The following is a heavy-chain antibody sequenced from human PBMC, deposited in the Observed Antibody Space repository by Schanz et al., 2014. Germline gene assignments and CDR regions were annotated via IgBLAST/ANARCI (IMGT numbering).Heavy chain of an antibody. V-gene: IGHV3-23*01. CDR3: VKTDAGWRFDY. D-gene: IGHD6-19*01. Sequence: EQVLESGGGFVQPGGSLRLSCATSGFTFTTFAMTWVRQAPGKGLEWVSGISDRGDGTNEGDSVRGGFAIARDNSRNAVYLQMNNVGVDDTATYDCVKTDAGWRFDYWGQGTLVIVSS. CDR1: GFTFTTFA. J-gene: IGHJ4*02. CDR2: ISDRGDGT.